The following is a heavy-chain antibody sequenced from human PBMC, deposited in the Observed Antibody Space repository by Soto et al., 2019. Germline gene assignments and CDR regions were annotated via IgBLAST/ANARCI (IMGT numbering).Heavy chain of an antibody. D-gene: IGHD2-15*01. J-gene: IGHJ5*02. V-gene: IGHV1-3*01. CDR3: ARGIATGQLAP. Sequence: QVQLVQSGAEVKKPGASVKISCKASGYTFTRYTMNWVRQAPGQRPEWMGWINPDNGNTKSSQKFQDRVIITRDTSASTAYMDPSSLRSEDTAVYYCARGIATGQLAPWGQGTLVTVSS. CDR2: INPDNGNT. CDR1: GYTFTRYT.